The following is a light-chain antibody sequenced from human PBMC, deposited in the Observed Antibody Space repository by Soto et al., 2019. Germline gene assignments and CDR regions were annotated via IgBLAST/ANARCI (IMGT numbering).Light chain of an antibody. V-gene: IGKV3-20*01. CDR2: GAS. CDR1: QSVSSSY. J-gene: IGKJ1*01. CDR3: QHYGSSQT. Sequence: EIVLTQSPGTLSLSPGERATLSCRASQSVSSSYLAWYQQKPGQAPRLLIYGASSRATGIPDRFSGSGSGTDFTLTISRLEHEAFSVYYCQHYGSSQTFGQGTKVEIK.